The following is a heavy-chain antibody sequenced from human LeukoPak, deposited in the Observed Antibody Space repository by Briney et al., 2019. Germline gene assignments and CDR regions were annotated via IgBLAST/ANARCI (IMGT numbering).Heavy chain of an antibody. D-gene: IGHD5-12*01. CDR3: ARGGSEWLRLRFDY. J-gene: IGHJ4*02. CDR2: IYYSGST. Sequence: SETLSLTCTVSGGSISSYYWSWIRQPPGKGLEWIGYIYYSGSTNYNPSLESRVTISVDTSKNQFSLKLSSVTAADTAVYYCARGGSEWLRLRFDYWGQGTLVTVSS. CDR1: GGSISSYY. V-gene: IGHV4-59*01.